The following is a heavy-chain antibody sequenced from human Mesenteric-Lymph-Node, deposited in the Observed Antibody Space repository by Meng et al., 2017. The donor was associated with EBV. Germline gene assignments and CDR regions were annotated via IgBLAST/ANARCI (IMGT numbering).Heavy chain of an antibody. V-gene: IGHV4-30-2*01. D-gene: IGHD4/OR15-4a*01. CDR2: IYHSGST. CDR3: VGNYGGNLGWFDP. CDR1: GGSTRCGGNL. J-gene: IGHJ5*02. Sequence: SCSGPVKPSQPLSLTCSISGGSTRCGGNLWIWIRQPPGKALEWIGYIYHSGSTSYNPSLKSRVSMSIDRSNNQFSLKLTSVTAADTAVYYCVGNYGGNLGWFDPWGQGTLVTVFS.